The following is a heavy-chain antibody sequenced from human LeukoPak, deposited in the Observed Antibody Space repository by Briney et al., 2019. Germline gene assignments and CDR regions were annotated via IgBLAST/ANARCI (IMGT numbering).Heavy chain of an antibody. V-gene: IGHV1-69*13. CDR3: ARETPRYCSSTSCPNYFDY. CDR1: GYTFTSYY. CDR2: IIPIFGTA. Sequence: ASVKVSCKASGYTFTSYYMHWVRQAPGQGLEWMGGIIPIFGTANYAQKFQGRVTITADESTSTAYMELSSLRSEDTAVYYCARETPRYCSSTSCPNYFDYWGQGTLVTVSS. D-gene: IGHD2-2*01. J-gene: IGHJ4*02.